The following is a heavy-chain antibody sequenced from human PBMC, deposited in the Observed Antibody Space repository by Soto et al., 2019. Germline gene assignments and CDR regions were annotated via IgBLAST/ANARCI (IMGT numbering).Heavy chain of an antibody. CDR3: AKFFVETGSNSGWPWSFHY. CDR1: GFTFSNYA. J-gene: IGHJ4*01. Sequence: EVQLLESGGGLVQPGRSLRLSCAASGFTFSNYAMSWVRQAPGQGLDWVSAISGSGGTTYYADSVKGRFTISRDNSTNTMFLQMNSLIAEDAAVYYCAKFFVETGSNSGWPWSFHYWGHGTLVTVSS. D-gene: IGHD6-25*01. CDR2: ISGSGGTT. V-gene: IGHV3-23*01.